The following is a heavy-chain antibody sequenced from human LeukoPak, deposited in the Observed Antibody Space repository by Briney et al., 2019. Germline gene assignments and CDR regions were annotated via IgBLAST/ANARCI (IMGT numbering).Heavy chain of an antibody. CDR2: ISVSGGST. D-gene: IGHD2/OR15-2a*01. CDR1: AFTFSRYV. Sequence: PGGSLRLSCAASAFTFSRYVMIWVRQAPGKGLEWVSGISVSGGSTYYADSVKGRFTISRDNSKNTLYLQMNSLRAEDTAVYYCAEVTFEGVDPWGQGTLVTVSS. V-gene: IGHV3-23*01. J-gene: IGHJ5*02. CDR3: AEVTFEGVDP.